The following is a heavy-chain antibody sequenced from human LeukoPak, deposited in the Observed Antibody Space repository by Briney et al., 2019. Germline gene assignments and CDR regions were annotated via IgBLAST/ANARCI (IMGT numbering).Heavy chain of an antibody. CDR3: AKAPRPEAIWFGGSYFDY. CDR2: ISYDGSNK. J-gene: IGHJ4*02. V-gene: IGHV3-30*18. CDR1: GFTFSSYG. D-gene: IGHD3-10*01. Sequence: GRSLRLSCAASGFTFSSYGMHWVRQAPGKGLEWVAVISYDGSNKYYADSVKGRFTISRDNSKNTLYLQMNSLRAKDTAVYYCAKAPRPEAIWFGGSYFDYWGQGTLVTVSS.